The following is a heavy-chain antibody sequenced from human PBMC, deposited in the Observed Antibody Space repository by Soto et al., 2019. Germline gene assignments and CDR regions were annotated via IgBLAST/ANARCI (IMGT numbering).Heavy chain of an antibody. CDR3: ARSMRSGWYRLAPHYYYGMDV. J-gene: IGHJ6*02. Sequence: PGGSLRLSCAASGFTFSSYGMHWVRQAPGKGLEWVAVIWYDGSNKYYADSVKGRFTISRDNSKNTLYLQMNSLRAEDTAVYYCARSMRSGWYRLAPHYYYGMDVWGQGTTVTVSS. D-gene: IGHD6-19*01. CDR1: GFTFSSYG. V-gene: IGHV3-33*01. CDR2: IWYDGSNK.